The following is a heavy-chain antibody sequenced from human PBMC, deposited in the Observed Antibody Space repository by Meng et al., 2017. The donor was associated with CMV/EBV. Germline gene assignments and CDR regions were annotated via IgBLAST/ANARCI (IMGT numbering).Heavy chain of an antibody. D-gene: IGHD4-11*01. CDR1: GLTLSNNA. J-gene: IGHJ6*02. CDR3: ARGGLTTEEGYYYYYGMDV. V-gene: IGHV3-74*01. CDR2: IDVPGNTI. Sequence: GESLKISCAVSGLTLSNNAMDWVRQAPGKGLVWVSFIDVPGNTITYADSVKGRFTISRDNAKNTLYLQMNSLRAEDTAVYYCARGGLTTEEGYYYYYGMDVWGQGTTVTVSS.